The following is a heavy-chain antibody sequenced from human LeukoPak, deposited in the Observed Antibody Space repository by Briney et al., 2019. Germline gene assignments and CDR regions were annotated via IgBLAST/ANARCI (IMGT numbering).Heavy chain of an antibody. CDR1: GFTFSSYA. J-gene: IGHJ4*02. D-gene: IGHD2-15*01. CDR3: AKDRAISGVGWYYFDY. V-gene: IGHV3-23*01. Sequence: TGGSLRLSCAASGFTFSSYAMNWVRQAPGKGLEWGSAISGSGGSTYYADSVKGRFTISRDNSKNTLYLQKNSLRAEDTAVYYCAKDRAISGVGWYYFDYWGQGTLVTVSS. CDR2: ISGSGGST.